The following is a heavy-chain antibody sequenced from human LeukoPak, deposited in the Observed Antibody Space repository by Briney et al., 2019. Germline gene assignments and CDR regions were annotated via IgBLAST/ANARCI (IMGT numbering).Heavy chain of an antibody. CDR2: IIPIFGTA. D-gene: IGHD3-22*01. V-gene: IGHV1-69*05. J-gene: IGHJ4*02. CDR1: GGTFSSYA. Sequence: SSVKVSCKASGGTFSSYAISWVRQAPGQGLEWMGRIIPIFGTANYAQKFQGRVTITTDESTSTAYIELSSLRSEDTAVYYCARGGYDSSGYCDYWGQGTLVTVSS. CDR3: ARGGYDSSGYCDY.